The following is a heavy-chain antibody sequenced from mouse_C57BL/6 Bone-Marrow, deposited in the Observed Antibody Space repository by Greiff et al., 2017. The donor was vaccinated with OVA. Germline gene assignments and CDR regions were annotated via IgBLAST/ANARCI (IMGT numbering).Heavy chain of an antibody. CDR3: ARHEGPSDGYYGSYYFDY. V-gene: IGHV1-62-2*01. CDR1: GYTFTEYT. J-gene: IGHJ2*01. D-gene: IGHD2-3*01. Sequence: QVQLKQSGAELVKPGASVKLSCKASGYTFTEYTIHWVKQRSGQGLEWIGWFYPGSGSIKYNEKFKDKATLTADKSSSTVYMELSRLTSEDSAVYFCARHEGPSDGYYGSYYFDYWGQGTTLTVSS. CDR2: FYPGSGSI.